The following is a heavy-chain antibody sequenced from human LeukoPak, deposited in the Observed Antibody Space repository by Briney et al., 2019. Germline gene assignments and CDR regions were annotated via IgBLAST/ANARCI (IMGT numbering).Heavy chain of an antibody. J-gene: IGHJ2*01. CDR3: AKVTMAAYWYIDL. Sequence: QAGGSLRFSWAASGFTFSSHALSWVRQAPGKGLEWVSGISFSGGSTYYADSVKGRFTISRDNSQNTLYLQMNSLRAEDTAEYYCAKVTMAAYWYIDLWGRGTLVTVSS. CDR1: GFTFSSHA. D-gene: IGHD2-8*01. V-gene: IGHV3-23*01. CDR2: ISFSGGST.